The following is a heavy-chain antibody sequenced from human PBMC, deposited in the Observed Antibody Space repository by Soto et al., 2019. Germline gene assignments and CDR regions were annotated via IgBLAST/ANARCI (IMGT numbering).Heavy chain of an antibody. D-gene: IGHD5-12*01. CDR3: TRGRDGYNPYYFLY. Sequence: GGSLRLSCTASGFTFGDYAINWVRQVTGKGLEWLGFIRNDIYDETTEYAASVKGRIIISRDDSKSMAYLQMDSLKTEDTGMYYCTRGRDGYNPYYFLYWGQGALVTVSS. J-gene: IGHJ4*02. CDR2: IRNDIYDETT. V-gene: IGHV3-49*04. CDR1: GFTFGDYA.